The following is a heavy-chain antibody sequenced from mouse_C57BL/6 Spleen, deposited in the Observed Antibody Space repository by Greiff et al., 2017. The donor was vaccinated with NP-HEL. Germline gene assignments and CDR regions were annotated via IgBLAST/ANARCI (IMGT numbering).Heavy chain of an antibody. Sequence: VQLKQSGAELVRPGASVTLSCKASGYTFTDYEMPWVKQTPVHGLEWIGAIDPETGGTAYNQKFKGKAILTADKSSSTAYMELRSLTSEDSAVYYCTRVDGVGAYWGQGTLVTVSA. CDR1: GYTFTDYE. D-gene: IGHD2-3*01. CDR3: TRVDGVGAY. V-gene: IGHV1-15*01. J-gene: IGHJ3*01. CDR2: IDPETGGT.